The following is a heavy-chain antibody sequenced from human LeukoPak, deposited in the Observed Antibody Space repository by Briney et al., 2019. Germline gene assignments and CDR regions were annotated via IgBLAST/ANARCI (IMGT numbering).Heavy chain of an antibody. Sequence: GGSLRLSCAASGFTFSSYSMNWVRQAPGKGLEWVSSISSSSSYIYYADSVKGRFTISRDNAKNSLYLQMNSLRAEDTAVYYCARGPGVVVVAAIGWFDPWGQGTLVTVSS. V-gene: IGHV3-21*01. CDR3: ARGPGVVVVAAIGWFDP. CDR1: GFTFSSYS. D-gene: IGHD2-15*01. CDR2: ISSSSSYI. J-gene: IGHJ5*02.